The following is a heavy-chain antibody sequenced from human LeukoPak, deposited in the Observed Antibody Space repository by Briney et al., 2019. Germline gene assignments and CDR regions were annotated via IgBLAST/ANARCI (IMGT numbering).Heavy chain of an antibody. V-gene: IGHV3-48*03. Sequence: GGSLRLSCAGSGFSIRPYGMNWVRQAPGKGLEWVCFISNGGGGTTQYADSVKGRFTISRDNAKNSLYLQMNSLRADDTAVYYCARGRDGYNFDYWGQGTLVTVSS. D-gene: IGHD5-24*01. CDR1: GFSIRPYG. J-gene: IGHJ4*02. CDR2: ISNGGGGTT. CDR3: ARGRDGYNFDY.